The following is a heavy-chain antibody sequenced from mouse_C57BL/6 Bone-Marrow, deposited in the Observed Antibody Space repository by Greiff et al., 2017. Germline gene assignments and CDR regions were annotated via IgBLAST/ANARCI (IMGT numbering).Heavy chain of an antibody. CDR1: GFNFTNTY. CDR2: IDPSNGDT. Sequence: EVKLLESVAVLVRPGPSVKLSCTASGFNFTNTYMHWVKQSPEQSLEWIGRIDPSNGDTKYDPKFQGKATLTVDTSSNTACLQLSSLTSEDTASYYCATPGSYYYYVDVWGTGTSVTVSS. D-gene: IGHD1-1*01. CDR3: ATPGSYYYYVDV. J-gene: IGHJ1*03. V-gene: IGHV14-3*01.